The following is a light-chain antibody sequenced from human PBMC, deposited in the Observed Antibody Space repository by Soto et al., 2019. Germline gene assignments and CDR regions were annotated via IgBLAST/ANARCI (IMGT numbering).Light chain of an antibody. CDR2: GVS. J-gene: IGLJ1*01. CDR3: SSYTSTRTYV. Sequence: QSVLTQPASVSGSPGQSVTISCTGASSDVGGYDYVSWYQQLPGEAPKLILYGVSDRTSGGSDRFSGSKSGDTASLTVSGLQAEDEADYYCSSYTSTRTYVFGTGTKVTVL. CDR1: SSDVGGYDY. V-gene: IGLV2-14*01.